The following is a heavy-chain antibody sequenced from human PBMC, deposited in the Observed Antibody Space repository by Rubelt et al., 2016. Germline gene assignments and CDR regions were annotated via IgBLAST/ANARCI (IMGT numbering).Heavy chain of an antibody. D-gene: IGHD1-26*01. J-gene: IGHJ4*02. Sequence: GKGLEWIGEINHSGSTNYNPSLKSRVTISVDTSKNQFSLKLSSVTAADTAVYYCARGPVEVALLWGQGTLVTVSS. CDR2: INHSGST. CDR3: ARGPVEVALL. V-gene: IGHV4-34*01.